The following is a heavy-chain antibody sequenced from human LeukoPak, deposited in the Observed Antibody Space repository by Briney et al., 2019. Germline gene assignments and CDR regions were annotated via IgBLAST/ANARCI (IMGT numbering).Heavy chain of an antibody. CDR3: AKMVREFYTISYYFDY. V-gene: IGHV3-23*01. CDR2: ISGSGAGT. Sequence: GGSLTLSCAASGFTFSGYAMNWVRQAPGKGLEWVSGISGSGAGTSHAESVKGRFTLSKDNSKNTLYLQMNSLRGGDTAVYYCAKMVREFYTISYYFDYWGQGTLATVSS. J-gene: IGHJ4*02. D-gene: IGHD2-8*01. CDR1: GFTFSGYA.